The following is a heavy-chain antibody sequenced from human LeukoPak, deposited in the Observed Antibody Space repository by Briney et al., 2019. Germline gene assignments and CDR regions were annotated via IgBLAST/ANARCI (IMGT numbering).Heavy chain of an antibody. CDR1: GFTFSSYE. CDR2: ISSSGSTI. V-gene: IGHV3-48*03. Sequence: HAGGSLRLSCAASGFTFSSYEMNWVRQAPGKGLEWVSYISSSGSTIYYADSVKGRFTISRDNAKNSLYLQMNSLRAEDTAVYYCARLYYYYYYMDVWGKGTTVTISS. J-gene: IGHJ6*03. CDR3: ARLYYYYYYMDV.